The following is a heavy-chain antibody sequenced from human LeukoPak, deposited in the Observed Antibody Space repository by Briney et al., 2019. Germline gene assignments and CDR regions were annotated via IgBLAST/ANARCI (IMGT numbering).Heavy chain of an antibody. Sequence: PGGSLRLSCSASGFTFSSYAMHWVRQAPGKGLEYVSTISSNGGSTYYADSVKGRFTISRDNSKNTLYLQMSSLRAEDTAVYYCLKGGGVSWPHFDYWGQGTLVTVSS. CDR2: ISSNGGST. CDR1: GFTFSSYA. J-gene: IGHJ4*02. D-gene: IGHD2-15*01. CDR3: LKGGGVSWPHFDY. V-gene: IGHV3-64D*09.